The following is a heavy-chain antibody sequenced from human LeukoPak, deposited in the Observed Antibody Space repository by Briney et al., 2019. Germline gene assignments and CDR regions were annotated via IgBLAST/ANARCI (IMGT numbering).Heavy chain of an antibody. V-gene: IGHV1-69*05. Sequence: SVKVSCKASGGTFSSYAISWVRQAPGQGLEWMGRIIPIFGTANYAQKFQGRVTITTDESTSTAYMELSSLRSEDTAVYYCAVDIAVAGHFDYWGQGTLVPSPQ. CDR2: IIPIFGTA. J-gene: IGHJ4*02. D-gene: IGHD6-19*01. CDR1: GGTFSSYA. CDR3: AVDIAVAGHFDY.